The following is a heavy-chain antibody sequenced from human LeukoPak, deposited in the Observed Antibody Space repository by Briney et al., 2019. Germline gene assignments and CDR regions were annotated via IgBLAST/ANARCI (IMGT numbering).Heavy chain of an antibody. CDR1: GGSVSSGGYC. D-gene: IGHD1-1*01. J-gene: IGHJ5*02. V-gene: IGHV4-30-2*01. CDR2: IDHSGST. Sequence: SQTLSLTCAVSGGSVSSGGYCWSWIRQPPGKGLDWIGYIDHSGSTYYNPSLKSRVTISVNRSKIQFSLKLSSVTAADTGVYYCARDLEGGAWFDPWGQGTLVTVSS. CDR3: ARDLEGGAWFDP.